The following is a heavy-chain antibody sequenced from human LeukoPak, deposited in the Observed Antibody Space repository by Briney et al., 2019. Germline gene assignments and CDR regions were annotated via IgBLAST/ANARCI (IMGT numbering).Heavy chain of an antibody. CDR3: ARLGSSSWYDY. CDR2: MNPNSGNT. CDR1: GYTFTSYD. D-gene: IGHD6-13*01. J-gene: IGHJ4*02. Sequence: GASVKVSRKASGYTFTSYDINWVRQATGQGLEWMGWMNPNSGNTGYAQKFQGRVTITRNTSISTAYMELSSLRSEDTAVYYCARLGSSSWYDYWGQGTLVTVSS. V-gene: IGHV1-8*03.